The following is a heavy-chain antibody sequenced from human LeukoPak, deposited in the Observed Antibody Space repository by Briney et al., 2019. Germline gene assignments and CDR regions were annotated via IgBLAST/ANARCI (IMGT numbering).Heavy chain of an antibody. Sequence: PSETLSLTCAVSGGSISSSNWWSWVRPPPGKGLEWIGEIYHSGSTNYNPSLKSRVTISVDKSKNQFSLKLSSVTAADTAVYYCARGRFLEWPPHYYYGMDVWGQGTTVTVSS. V-gene: IGHV4-4*02. CDR2: IYHSGST. D-gene: IGHD3-3*01. J-gene: IGHJ6*02. CDR1: GGSISSSNW. CDR3: ARGRFLEWPPHYYYGMDV.